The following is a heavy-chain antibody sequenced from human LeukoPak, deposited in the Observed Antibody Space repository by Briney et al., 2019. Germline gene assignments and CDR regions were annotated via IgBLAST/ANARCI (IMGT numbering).Heavy chain of an antibody. D-gene: IGHD6-19*01. Sequence: IPSETLFLTCTVSGGSISSSRYYWGWIRQPPGKGLEWIGSMYYSGSTYYNPSLKSRVTISVDTSKNQFSLKLSSVTAADTAVYYCARVRQWPPPRGWYFDLWGRGTLVTVSS. CDR3: ARVRQWPPPRGWYFDL. CDR1: GGSISSSRYY. CDR2: MYYSGST. V-gene: IGHV4-39*07. J-gene: IGHJ2*01.